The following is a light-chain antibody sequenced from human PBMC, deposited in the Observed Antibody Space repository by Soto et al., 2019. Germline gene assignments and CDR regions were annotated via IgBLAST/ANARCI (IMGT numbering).Light chain of an antibody. CDR1: ASDVGGYNY. V-gene: IGLV2-14*01. J-gene: IGLJ1*01. CDR3: CSYTSRTTYV. CDR2: AVS. Sequence: QSVLTQPASVSGSPGQSITISCTGTASDVGGYNYVSWYQQHPGKAPKLMIHAVSNRPSGISSRFSGSKSGNTASLTISGLQSEDEADYFCCSYTSRTTYVFGTGTNSPS.